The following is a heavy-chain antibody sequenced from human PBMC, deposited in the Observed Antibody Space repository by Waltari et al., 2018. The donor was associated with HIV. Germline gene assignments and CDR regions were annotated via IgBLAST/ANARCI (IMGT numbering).Heavy chain of an antibody. Sequence: QVQLQQWGAGLLKPSETLSLTCAVYGGSFSGYYWSWIRQPPGKGLEWIGEINHSGSTNYNPALKSRVTISVDTSKNQFSLKLSSVTAADTAVYYCARIQSTMVRGVIDQTVMGADIWGQGTMVTVSS. J-gene: IGHJ3*02. CDR3: ARIQSTMVRGVIDQTVMGADI. CDR1: GGSFSGYY. D-gene: IGHD3-10*01. CDR2: INHSGST. V-gene: IGHV4-34*01.